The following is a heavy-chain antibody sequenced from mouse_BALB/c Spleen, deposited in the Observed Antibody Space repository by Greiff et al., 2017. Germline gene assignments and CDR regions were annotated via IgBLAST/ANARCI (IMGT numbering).Heavy chain of an antibody. V-gene: IGHV14-3*02. J-gene: IGHJ4*01. CDR2: IDPANGNT. Sequence: SGAELVKPGASVKLSCTASGFNIKDTYMHWVKQRPEQGLEWIGRIDPANGNTKYDPKFQGKATITADTSSNTAYLQLSSLTSEDTAVYYCAHGYDSAMDYWGQGTSVTVSS. CDR1: GFNIKDTY. CDR3: AHGYDSAMDY. D-gene: IGHD2-2*01.